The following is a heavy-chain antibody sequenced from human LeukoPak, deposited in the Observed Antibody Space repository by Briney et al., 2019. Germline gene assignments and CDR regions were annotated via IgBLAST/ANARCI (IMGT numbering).Heavy chain of an antibody. CDR3: STDSELRFLEWSTHHYGMDV. D-gene: IGHD3-3*01. Sequence: GGSLRLSCAASGFTFSNAWMSWVRQAPGKGLEWVGRIKSKTDGGTTDYAAPVKGRFTISRDDSKNTLYLQMNSLKTEDTAVYYCSTDSELRFLEWSTHHYGMDVWGQGTTVTVSS. J-gene: IGHJ6*02. V-gene: IGHV3-15*01. CDR2: IKSKTDGGTT. CDR1: GFTFSNAW.